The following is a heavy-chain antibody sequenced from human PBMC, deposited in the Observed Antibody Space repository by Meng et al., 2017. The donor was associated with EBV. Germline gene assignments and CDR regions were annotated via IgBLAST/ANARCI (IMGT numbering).Heavy chain of an antibody. CDR1: GFTVSSNY. CDR2: IYSGGST. J-gene: IGHJ4*02. Sequence: EVQWGESGEGLIQPGGSLRLSCAASGFTVSSNYMSWVRQAPGKGLEWVSVIYSGGSTYYADSVKGRFTISRDNSKNTLYLQMNSLRAEDTAVYYCAKHRLGPLDYWGQGTLVTVFS. D-gene: IGHD5-12*01. V-gene: IGHV3-53*01. CDR3: AKHRLGPLDY.